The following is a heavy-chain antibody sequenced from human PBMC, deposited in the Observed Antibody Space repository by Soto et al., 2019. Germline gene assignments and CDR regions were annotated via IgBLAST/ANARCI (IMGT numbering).Heavy chain of an antibody. CDR1: GFTFSSYG. V-gene: IGHV3-30*03. J-gene: IGHJ4*02. D-gene: IGHD4-17*01. CDR3: ARGYGDYTLYAFDY. Sequence: GGSLRLSCAASGFTFSSYGMHWVRQAPGKGLEWVAVISYDGSNKYYADSVKGRFTISRDNSKNTLYLQMNSLRAEDTAVYYCARGYGDYTLYAFDYWGQGTLVTVSS. CDR2: ISYDGSNK.